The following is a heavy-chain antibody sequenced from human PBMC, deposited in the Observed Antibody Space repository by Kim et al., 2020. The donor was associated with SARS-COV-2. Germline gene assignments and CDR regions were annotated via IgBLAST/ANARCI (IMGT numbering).Heavy chain of an antibody. D-gene: IGHD2-2*01. J-gene: IGHJ5*02. CDR1: GGSISNTIYS. Sequence: SETLSLTCSVSGGSISNTIYSWAWIRQPPGKGLEWIGALHFSGSIYYTPSLESRVTISVDTSNNQFSLKLSSVTAADMAIYYCARQGPTVPHSMGPFYP. CDR2: LHFSGSI. V-gene: IGHV4-39*01. CDR3: ARQGPTVPHSMGPFYP.